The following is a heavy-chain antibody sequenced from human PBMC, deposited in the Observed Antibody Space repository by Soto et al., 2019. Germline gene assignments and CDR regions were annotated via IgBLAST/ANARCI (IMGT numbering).Heavy chain of an antibody. D-gene: IGHD2-15*01. Sequence: RSETLSLTCIVSGDSISSSNWWTCVRHSTELGLQWIGEIFPLGTTNYNPPLRRRVTISVDESKNQFSLMLTSVTAADTAVYYCARGLLFYGLDVWGQGTTVTVSS. V-gene: IGHV4-4*02. CDR3: ARGLLFYGLDV. CDR2: IFPLGTT. CDR1: GDSISSSNW. J-gene: IGHJ6*02.